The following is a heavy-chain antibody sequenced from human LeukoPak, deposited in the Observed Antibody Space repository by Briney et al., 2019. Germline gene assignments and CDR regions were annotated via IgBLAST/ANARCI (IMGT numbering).Heavy chain of an antibody. CDR2: INWNGGST. V-gene: IGHV3-20*04. Sequence: GGSLRLSCAASGFTFDDYGMSWVRQAPRKALEWVSGINWNGGSTDYADSVKGRFTISRDNAKNSLYLQMNSLRVEDTALYYCARDKREGYSYGSSFDYWGQGTLVTVSS. D-gene: IGHD5-18*01. CDR3: ARDKREGYSYGSSFDY. CDR1: GFTFDDYG. J-gene: IGHJ4*02.